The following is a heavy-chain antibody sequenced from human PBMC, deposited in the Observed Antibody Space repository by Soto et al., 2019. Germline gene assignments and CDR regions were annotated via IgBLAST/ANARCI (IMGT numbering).Heavy chain of an antibody. V-gene: IGHV1-69*18. Sequence: QVQLVQSGAEVKKPGSSVTVSCKASGGTFSSYAISWVRQAPGQGLEWMGRIIPFIGTANYAQKFQGRVTITADESTSTAYMELTSLRSEDTAVYYCARVVMTTVPASYCYGMDVWGQGTTVTVSS. CDR3: ARVVMTTVPASYCYGMDV. D-gene: IGHD4-4*01. CDR2: IIPFIGTA. J-gene: IGHJ6*02. CDR1: GGTFSSYA.